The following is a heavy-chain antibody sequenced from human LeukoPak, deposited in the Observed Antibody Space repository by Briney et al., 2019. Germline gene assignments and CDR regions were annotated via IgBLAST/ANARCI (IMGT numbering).Heavy chain of an antibody. Sequence: SETLSLTCTVSGGSIRSLYWSWIRQPPGKGLEWISYIYYGGTTNYKSSLKSRVTISVDTSKNQFSLRLSSVTAADAAVYYCASGYDTSGKNDFDIWGQGTMVTVSS. CDR3: ASGYDTSGKNDFDI. D-gene: IGHD3-22*01. V-gene: IGHV4-59*11. J-gene: IGHJ3*02. CDR2: IYYGGTT. CDR1: GGSIRSLY.